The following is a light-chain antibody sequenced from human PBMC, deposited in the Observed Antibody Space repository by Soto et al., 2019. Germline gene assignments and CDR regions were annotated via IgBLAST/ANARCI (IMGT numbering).Light chain of an antibody. CDR1: QGIGST. Sequence: GVKNSAAAVSVSPEERATLSCRASQGIGSTLAWYQQKPGQTPKLLIYDASTRATGVPARFSSSGSGTDFTLTISRLEPEDFAVYYCQQYGSLGTFGQGSMV. V-gene: IGKV3-15*01. J-gene: IGKJ1*01. CDR2: DAS. CDR3: QQYGSLGT.